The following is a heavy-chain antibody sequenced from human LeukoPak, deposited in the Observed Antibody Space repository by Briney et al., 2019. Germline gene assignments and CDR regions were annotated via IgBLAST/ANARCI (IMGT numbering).Heavy chain of an antibody. CDR2: IYYSGST. J-gene: IGHJ3*02. V-gene: IGHV4-59*01. Sequence: PETLSLTCTVSGGSISSYYRSWIRQPPGKGLEWIGYIYYSGSTNYNPSLKSRVTISVDTSKNQFSLKLSSVTAADTAVYYCARDSKFLTGYAGAFDIWGQGTMVTVSS. CDR1: GGSISSYY. CDR3: ARDSKFLTGYAGAFDI. D-gene: IGHD3-9*01.